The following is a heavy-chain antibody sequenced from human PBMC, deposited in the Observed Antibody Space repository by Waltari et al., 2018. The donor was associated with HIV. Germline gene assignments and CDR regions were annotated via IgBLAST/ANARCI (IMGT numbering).Heavy chain of an antibody. Sequence: EVQLVESVGGLVQPGGSLRLSCPASGFTFSNYWMHCVRQPPGKGLVWVSRINSDGSSTSYADSVKGRFTISRDNAKNTLYLQMNSLRAEDTAVYYCARERTGYSYGYDAFDIWGQGTMVTVSS. J-gene: IGHJ3*02. CDR2: INSDGSST. CDR3: ARERTGYSYGYDAFDI. CDR1: GFTFSNYW. D-gene: IGHD5-18*01. V-gene: IGHV3-74*01.